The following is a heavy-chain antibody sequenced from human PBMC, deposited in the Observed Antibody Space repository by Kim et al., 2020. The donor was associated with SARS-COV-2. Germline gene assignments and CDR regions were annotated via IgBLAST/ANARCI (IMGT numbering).Heavy chain of an antibody. CDR2: ISAYNGNT. V-gene: IGHV1-18*01. CDR3: ARDLDRESGWFGELLPGCMDV. Sequence: ASVKVSCKASGYTFTSYGISWVRQAPGQGLEWMGWISAYNGNTNYAQKLQGRVTMTTDTSTSTAYMELRSLRSDDTAVYYCARDLDRESGWFGELLPGCMDVWGQGTTVTVSS. J-gene: IGHJ6*02. D-gene: IGHD3-10*01. CDR1: GYTFTSYG.